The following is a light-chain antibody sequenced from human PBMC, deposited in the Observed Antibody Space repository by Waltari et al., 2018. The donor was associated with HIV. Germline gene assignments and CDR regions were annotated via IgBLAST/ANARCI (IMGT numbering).Light chain of an antibody. CDR2: DSN. Sequence: QSVLTQPPSVSAAAGQKVTISCSGSNSNIGNNFVSWYQQLPGTAPKLLISDSNKRPSGIPDRFAGAKSDTSATLDITGLQTGDDADYYCGTWDSSLSAVLFGGGTKLTVL. V-gene: IGLV1-51*01. CDR3: GTWDSSLSAVL. J-gene: IGLJ2*01. CDR1: NSNIGNNF.